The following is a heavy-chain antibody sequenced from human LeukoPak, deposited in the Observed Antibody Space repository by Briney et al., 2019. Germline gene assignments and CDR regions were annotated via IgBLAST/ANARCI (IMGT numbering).Heavy chain of an antibody. CDR3: ARARMEESSGSRRPFDY. Sequence: AASVKVSCKTSGDTFSSYGISWVRQAPGQGLEWMGRIIPIVGSTNYAEKLQGRVTITADKSTSTVYMELSSLRSEDTAVYYCARARMEESSGSRRPFDYWGQGTLVTVSS. J-gene: IGHJ4*02. D-gene: IGHD6-25*01. V-gene: IGHV1-69*04. CDR1: GDTFSSYG. CDR2: IIPIVGST.